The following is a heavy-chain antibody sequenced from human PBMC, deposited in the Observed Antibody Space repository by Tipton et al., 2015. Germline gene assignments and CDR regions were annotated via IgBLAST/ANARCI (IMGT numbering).Heavy chain of an antibody. D-gene: IGHD6-13*01. V-gene: IGHV3-30*03. CDR1: GFTFSDYF. CDR3: ARLEDSSSWNGMDV. CDR2: ISYDGSNK. J-gene: IGHJ6*02. Sequence: SLRLSCAASGFTFSDYFLSWIRQAPGKGLEWVASISYDGSNKYYADSVKGRFTISRDNSKNTLYLQMNSLRVEDTAVYYCARLEDSSSWNGMDVWGQGPTVTVSS.